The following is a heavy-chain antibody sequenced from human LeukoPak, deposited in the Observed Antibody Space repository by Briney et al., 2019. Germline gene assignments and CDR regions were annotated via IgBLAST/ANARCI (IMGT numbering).Heavy chain of an antibody. J-gene: IGHJ5*02. CDR3: ARGSLRYFDWLVDWFDP. CDR1: GYSISTGYY. CDR2: IYYSGST. Sequence: SETLSLTCSVSGYSISTGYYWGWIRQPPGKGLEWIGYIYYSGSTNYNPSLKSRVTISVDTSKNQFSLKLSSVTAADTAVYYCARGSLRYFDWLVDWFDPWGQGTLVTVSS. D-gene: IGHD3-9*01. V-gene: IGHV4-38-2*02.